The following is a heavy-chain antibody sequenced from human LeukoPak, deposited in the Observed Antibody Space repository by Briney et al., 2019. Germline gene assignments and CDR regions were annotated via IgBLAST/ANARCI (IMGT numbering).Heavy chain of an antibody. J-gene: IGHJ4*02. CDR1: GFTFSSYA. V-gene: IGHV3-30*18. Sequence: GGSLRLSCAASGFTFSSYAMHWVRQAPGKGLEWVAIISYDATNKYYADSLKGRFTISRDNSKNTLYLQMNSLRAEDTAVYYCAKDSSSWSGDYWGRGTLVTVSS. CDR3: AKDSSSWSGDY. CDR2: ISYDATNK. D-gene: IGHD6-13*01.